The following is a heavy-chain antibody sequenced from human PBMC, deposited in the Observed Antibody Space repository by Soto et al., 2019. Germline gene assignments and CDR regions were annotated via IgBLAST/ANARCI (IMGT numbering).Heavy chain of an antibody. Sequence: VQLLESGGDLVHPGGSLRLSCAASGFAFSSHPMSWVRQAPERGLEWVSGISDSGGLTYNADSVKGRFTISRDNSKTTVYLQMNDLRPADTAVYYCATWHEREHAYDVWGQGTTVTVSS. J-gene: IGHJ3*01. CDR2: ISDSGGLT. D-gene: IGHD1-1*01. V-gene: IGHV3-23*01. CDR3: ATWHEREHAYDV. CDR1: GFAFSSHP.